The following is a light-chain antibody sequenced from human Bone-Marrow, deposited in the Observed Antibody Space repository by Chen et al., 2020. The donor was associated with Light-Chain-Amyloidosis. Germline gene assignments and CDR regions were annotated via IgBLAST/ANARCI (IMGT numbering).Light chain of an antibody. CDR1: QGINNY. Sequence: IQLTQSPSSLSASVGDRVTITCRASQGINNYLAWYQQRPGKAPKLLIYGASTLQNAVPSRFSRGGSGTDFSLAISSLQPEDFATYYCQQFDSYPYTFGRGTKLEIK. CDR2: GAS. V-gene: IGKV1-9*01. J-gene: IGKJ2*01. CDR3: QQFDSYPYT.